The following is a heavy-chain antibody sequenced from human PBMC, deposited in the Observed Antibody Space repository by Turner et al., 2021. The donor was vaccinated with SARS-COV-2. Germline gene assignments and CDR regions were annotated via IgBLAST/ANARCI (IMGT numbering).Heavy chain of an antibody. CDR3: ARDRPSAATFLNFDY. Sequence: QVQLVQSGAEVTKPGASVKVSCKASGYTFTSYGISWVRQAPGQGLEWMGWISAYNGNTNYAQKLQGRVTMTTDTPTSTAYMELRSLRSDDTAVYYCARDRPSAATFLNFDYWGQGTLVTVSS. J-gene: IGHJ4*02. V-gene: IGHV1-18*04. CDR2: ISAYNGNT. D-gene: IGHD2-2*01. CDR1: GYTFTSYG.